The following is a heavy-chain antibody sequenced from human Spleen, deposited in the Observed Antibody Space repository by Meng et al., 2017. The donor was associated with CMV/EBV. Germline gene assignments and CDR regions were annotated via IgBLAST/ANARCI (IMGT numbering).Heavy chain of an antibody. Sequence: TFSGSAMHWVRQASGKGLGWVGRIRSKANNYATAYAASVKGRLTISRDDSKNTAYLQMKSLKIEDTAVYYCTRLVSGNSWAGHYFDYWGQGTLVTVSS. CDR2: IRSKANNYAT. J-gene: IGHJ4*02. CDR1: TFSGSA. CDR3: TRLVSGNSWAGHYFDY. V-gene: IGHV3-73*01. D-gene: IGHD6-13*01.